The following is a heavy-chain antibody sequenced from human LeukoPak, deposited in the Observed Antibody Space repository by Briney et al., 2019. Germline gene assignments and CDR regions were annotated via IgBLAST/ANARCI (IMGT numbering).Heavy chain of an antibody. V-gene: IGHV1-46*01. Sequence: ASVKVSCKASGYTFTSYYMHWVRQAPGQGLEWMGIINPSGGSTSYAQKFHGRVTMTRDTSTSTVYMELSSLRSEDTAVYYCARAAESNAFDIWGQGTMVTVSS. J-gene: IGHJ3*02. CDR3: ARAAESNAFDI. CDR2: INPSGGST. CDR1: GYTFTSYY.